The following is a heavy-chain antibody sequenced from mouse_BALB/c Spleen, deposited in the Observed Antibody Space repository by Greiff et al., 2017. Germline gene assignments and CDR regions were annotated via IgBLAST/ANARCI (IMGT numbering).Heavy chain of an antibody. V-gene: IGHV6-6*02. J-gene: IGHJ3*01. CDR3: TRQVHYYGSWVAY. CDR2: IRLKSNNYAT. CDR1: GFTFSNYW. D-gene: IGHD1-2*01. Sequence: DVMLVESGGGLVQPGGSMKLSCVASGFTFSNYWMNWVRQSPEKGLEWVAEIRLKSNNYATHYAESVKGRFTISRDDSKSSVYLQMNNLRAEDTGIYYCTRQVHYYGSWVAYWGQGTLVTVSA.